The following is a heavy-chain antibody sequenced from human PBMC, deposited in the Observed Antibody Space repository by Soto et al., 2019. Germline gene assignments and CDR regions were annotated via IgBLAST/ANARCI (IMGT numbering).Heavy chain of an antibody. J-gene: IGHJ6*02. V-gene: IGHV3-30-3*01. D-gene: IGHD3-10*01. CDR1: GFTFSSYA. Sequence: QVQLVESGGGVVQPGRSLRLSCAASGFTFSSYAMHWVRQAPGKGLEWVAVISYDGSNKYYADSVKGRFTISRDNSKNTLYLQMNSLRAEDTAVYYCARDYGSALYYYGMDVWGQGTTVTVSS. CDR3: ARDYGSALYYYGMDV. CDR2: ISYDGSNK.